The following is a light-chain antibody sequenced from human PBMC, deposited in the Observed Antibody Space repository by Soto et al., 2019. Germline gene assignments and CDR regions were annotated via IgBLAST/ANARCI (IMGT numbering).Light chain of an antibody. J-gene: IGKJ1*01. CDR3: QQYNNWAGT. CDR2: GAS. CDR1: QSVSSY. Sequence: EIGLKNSPVTLSVSPWAGCAHCFRASQSVSSYLAWYQQKRGQAPRLLIYGASTRATGIPARFSGSGSGTEFTLTISSLQSEDFAVYYCQQYNNWAGTFGQGTKV. V-gene: IGKV3-15*01.